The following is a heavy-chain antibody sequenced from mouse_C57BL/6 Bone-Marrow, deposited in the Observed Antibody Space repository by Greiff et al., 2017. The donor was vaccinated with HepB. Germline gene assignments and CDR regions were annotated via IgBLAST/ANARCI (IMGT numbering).Heavy chain of an antibody. V-gene: IGHV5-6*02. D-gene: IGHD2-5*01. CDR3: ARDYYSNPWFAY. Sequence: DVKLVESGGDLVKPGGSLKLSCAASGFTFSSYGMSWVRQTPDKRLEWVATISSGGSYTYYPDSVKGRFTISRDNAKNTLYLQMSSLTSEDTAMYYCARDYYSNPWFAYWGQGTLVTVSA. J-gene: IGHJ3*01. CDR2: ISSGGSYT. CDR1: GFTFSSYG.